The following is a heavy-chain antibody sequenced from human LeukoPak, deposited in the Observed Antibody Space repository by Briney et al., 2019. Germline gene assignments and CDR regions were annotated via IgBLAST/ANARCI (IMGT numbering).Heavy chain of an antibody. D-gene: IGHD3-9*01. CDR2: IKGKTDGGTA. CDR1: GFTFSYAW. J-gene: IGHJ4*02. Sequence: GGSLRLSCAASGFTFSYAWMSWVRQAPGKGLEWVGRIKGKTDGGTADYTPPVKGRFTISRDDSKNTLYLQMNSLKTEDTAVYYCSTGFRTQLRYFDWLSGQLNYWGQGTLVTVSS. V-gene: IGHV3-15*01. CDR3: STGFRTQLRYFDWLSGQLNY.